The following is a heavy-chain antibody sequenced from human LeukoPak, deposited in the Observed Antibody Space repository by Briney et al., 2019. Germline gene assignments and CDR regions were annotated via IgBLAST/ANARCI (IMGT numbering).Heavy chain of an antibody. CDR3: AKDGWSDSSSRAAFDY. CDR1: GFTFSSYG. CDR2: ISYDGSNK. V-gene: IGHV3-30*18. J-gene: IGHJ4*02. D-gene: IGHD6-13*01. Sequence: GGSLRLSCAASGFTFSSYGMHWVRQAPGKGLEWVAVISYDGSNKYYADSVKGRFTISRDNSKNTLYLQMNSLRAEDTAVYYCAKDGWSDSSSRAAFDYWGQGTLVTVSS.